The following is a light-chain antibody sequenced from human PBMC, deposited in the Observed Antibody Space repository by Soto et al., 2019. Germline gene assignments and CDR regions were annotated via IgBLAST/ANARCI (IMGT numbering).Light chain of an antibody. CDR1: QSVGSN. Sequence: EKVMTQSPGSLSVSPGERAALSCRASQSVGSNLAWYQRKPGQAPRLLIYGASTRATGIPSRFSGSGSGTEFTLTISSLQSEVFAVYYCQQYYDWPWTFGQGTTVEIK. V-gene: IGKV3-15*01. J-gene: IGKJ1*01. CDR2: GAS. CDR3: QQYYDWPWT.